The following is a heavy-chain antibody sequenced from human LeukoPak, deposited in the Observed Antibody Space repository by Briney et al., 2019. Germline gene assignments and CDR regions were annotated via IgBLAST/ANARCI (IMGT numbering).Heavy chain of an antibody. J-gene: IGHJ5*02. D-gene: IGHD3-16*01. Sequence: PSETLPLTCTVSGGSISSSSYYWGWIRQPPGKGLEWIGSIYYSGSTYYNPSLKSRVTISVDTSKNQFSLKLSSVTDADTAVYYCARHKGGRGCFDPWGQGTLVTVSS. CDR3: ARHKGGRGCFDP. CDR1: GGSISSSSYY. CDR2: IYYSGST. V-gene: IGHV4-39*01.